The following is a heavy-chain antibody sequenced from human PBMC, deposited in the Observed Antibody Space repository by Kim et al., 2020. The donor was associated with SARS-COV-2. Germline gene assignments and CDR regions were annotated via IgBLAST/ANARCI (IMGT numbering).Heavy chain of an antibody. D-gene: IGHD5-12*01. CDR3: ARDRVYSGYDFSWFDP. J-gene: IGHJ5*02. CDR1: GYTFTSYG. CDR2: ISAYNGNT. V-gene: IGHV1-18*04. Sequence: ASVKVSCKASGYTFTSYGISWVRQAPGQGLEWMGWISAYNGNTNYAQKLQGRVTMTTDTSTSTAYMELRSLRSDDTALYYCARDRVYSGYDFSWFDPWGQGTPVTVSS.